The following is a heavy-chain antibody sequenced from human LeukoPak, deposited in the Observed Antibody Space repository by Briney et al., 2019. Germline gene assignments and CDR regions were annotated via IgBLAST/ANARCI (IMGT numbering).Heavy chain of an antibody. CDR2: ISGSGGST. CDR1: GFTFSSYA. V-gene: IGHV3-23*01. CDR3: AKRDAYSFAI. Sequence: GGSLRLSCAASGFTFSSYAMSWVRQAPGKGLEWVSAISGSGGSTYYADSVKGRFTISRDNSKNTLYLQLHSLRAEDTAVYCCAKRDAYSFAIWGQGTMVSVSS. J-gene: IGHJ3*02. D-gene: IGHD2-21*01.